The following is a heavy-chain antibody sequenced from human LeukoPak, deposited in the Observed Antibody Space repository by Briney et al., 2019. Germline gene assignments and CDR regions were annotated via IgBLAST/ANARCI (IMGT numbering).Heavy chain of an antibody. CDR1: GFTFSSYG. CDR3: AKDLGGNSPYYYGMDV. Sequence: GRSLRLSCAASGFTFSSYGMHWVRQAPGKGLEWVAVISYDGSNKYYADSVKGRFTISRDNSKNTLYLQMNSLRAEDTAVYYCAKDLGGNSPYYYGMDVWGQGTTVTVS. CDR2: ISYDGSNK. J-gene: IGHJ6*02. V-gene: IGHV3-30*18. D-gene: IGHD4-23*01.